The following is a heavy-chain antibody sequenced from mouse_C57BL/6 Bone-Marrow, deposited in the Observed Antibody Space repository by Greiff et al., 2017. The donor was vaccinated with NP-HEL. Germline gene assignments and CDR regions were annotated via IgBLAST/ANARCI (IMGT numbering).Heavy chain of an antibody. Sequence: VQLQQSGPELVKPGASVKISCKASGYTFSTSWMNWMKQRPGKGLEWIGRIYPGDGDTHYSGNFEGKASLTADKSSNSAYMQLISLTSEDSAVYFWARGEFWGAFFDYRGQGTTLTVSS. CDR3: ARGEFWGAFFDY. J-gene: IGHJ2*01. CDR2: IYPGDGDT. CDR1: GYTFSTSW. D-gene: IGHD6-1*01. V-gene: IGHV1-82*01.